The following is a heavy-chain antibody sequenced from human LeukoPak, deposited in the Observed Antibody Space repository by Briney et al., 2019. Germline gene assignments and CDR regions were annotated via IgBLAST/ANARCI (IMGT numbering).Heavy chain of an antibody. D-gene: IGHD3-3*01. CDR1: GGSLNSYY. Sequence: KPSETLSLTCVVYGGSLNSYYWSWIRQPPGKGLEWIGEINQSGTTNSNPSLKSRVSISLDTSKNHFSLNLRSVIAADTAVYYCARGPWGTIFGVYGMDVWGQGTTVTVS. V-gene: IGHV4-34*01. J-gene: IGHJ6*02. CDR3: ARGPWGTIFGVYGMDV. CDR2: INQSGTT.